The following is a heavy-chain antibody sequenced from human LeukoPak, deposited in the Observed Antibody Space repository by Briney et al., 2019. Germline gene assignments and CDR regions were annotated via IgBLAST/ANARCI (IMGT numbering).Heavy chain of an antibody. Sequence: PGGSLRLSCAASGFTSSSYAMHWVRQAPGKGLEWVAVISYDGSNKYYADSVKGRFTISRDNSKNTLYLQMNSLRAEDTAVYYCARYNWNDVVDYWGQGTLVTVSS. J-gene: IGHJ4*02. CDR1: GFTSSSYA. CDR3: ARYNWNDVVDY. V-gene: IGHV3-30-3*01. CDR2: ISYDGSNK. D-gene: IGHD1-20*01.